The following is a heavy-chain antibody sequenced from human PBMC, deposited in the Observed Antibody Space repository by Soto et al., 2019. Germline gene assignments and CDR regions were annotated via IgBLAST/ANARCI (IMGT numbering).Heavy chain of an antibody. V-gene: IGHV4-59*08. Sequence: PSETLSLTCTVSGGPMSNKYWSWIRQPPGKELEHIGYIYSSGTTNYNPALKSRVTISVDTSKNQFSLKLSSVTAADTAVYYCARINFAYSGRWATWFDLWGPAILVTVFS. CDR1: GGPMSNKY. D-gene: IGHD6-13*01. J-gene: IGHJ5*02. CDR3: ARINFAYSGRWATWFDL. CDR2: IYSSGTT.